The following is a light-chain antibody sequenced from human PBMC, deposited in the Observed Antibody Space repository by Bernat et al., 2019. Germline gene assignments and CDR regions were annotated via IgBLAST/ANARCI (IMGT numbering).Light chain of an antibody. CDR1: SRDVGTYKY. Sequence: QSALTQPRSVSGSPGQSVTISCTGTSRDVGTYKYVSWYQQHPGKAPKVMIYDVSNRPSGVPDRFSGSKSGNTASLTISGLQADDEADYYCCSYAGSFKWVFGGGTKVTVL. J-gene: IGLJ3*02. CDR2: DVS. V-gene: IGLV2-11*01. CDR3: CSYAGSFKWV.